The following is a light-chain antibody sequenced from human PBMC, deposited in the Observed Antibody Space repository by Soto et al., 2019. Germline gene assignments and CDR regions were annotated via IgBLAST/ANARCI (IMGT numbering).Light chain of an antibody. CDR1: SSDVGGYKY. CDR3: SSYTSSSLDV. J-gene: IGLJ1*01. V-gene: IGLV2-14*01. CDR2: EVS. Sequence: QSVLTQPASVSGSPGQSITISCIGTSSDVGGYKYVSWYQQHPGKVPKLMIYEVSNRPSGVSNRFSGSKSGNTASLTISGLQTEDEADYYCSSYTSSSLDVFGTGTKVTVL.